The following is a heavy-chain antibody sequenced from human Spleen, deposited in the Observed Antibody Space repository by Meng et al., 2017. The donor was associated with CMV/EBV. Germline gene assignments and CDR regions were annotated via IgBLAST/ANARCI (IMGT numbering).Heavy chain of an antibody. D-gene: IGHD3-22*01. CDR3: ARAFYDREQGAFDI. CDR1: GFTFSSYS. J-gene: IGHJ3*02. CDR2: ISSSSSYI. Sequence: GESLKISCAASGFTFSSYSMNWVRQAPGKGLEWVSSISSSSSYIYYADSVKGRFTISRDNAKNSLYLQMNSLRAEDTAVYYCARAFYDREQGAFDIWGQGTMVTVSS. V-gene: IGHV3-21*01.